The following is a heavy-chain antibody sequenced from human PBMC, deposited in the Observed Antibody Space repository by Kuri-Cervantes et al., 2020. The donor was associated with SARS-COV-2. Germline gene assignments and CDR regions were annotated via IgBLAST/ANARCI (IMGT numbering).Heavy chain of an antibody. CDR2: FDPEDGET. Sequence: ASVKVSCKVSGYTLTELSMHWVRQAPGKGLEWMGGFDPEDGETIYAQKFQGRVTMTRGTSTSTVYVELSSLRSEDTAVYYCARARSGTIDAFDIWGQGTMVTVSS. CDR3: ARARSGTIDAFDI. D-gene: IGHD3-10*01. J-gene: IGHJ3*02. V-gene: IGHV1-24*01. CDR1: GYTLTELS.